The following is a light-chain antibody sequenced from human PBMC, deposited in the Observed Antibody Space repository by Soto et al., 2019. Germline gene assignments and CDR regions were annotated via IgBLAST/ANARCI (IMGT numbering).Light chain of an antibody. CDR1: STDVGGYNY. CDR3: SSYTSDSTLV. J-gene: IGLJ3*02. V-gene: IGLV2-14*01. CDR2: EVS. Sequence: QSALTQPASVSGSPGQSITISCTGTSTDVGGYNYVSWYQQHPGKAPKLMIYEVSNRPSGVSNRFSGAKSGNTASLTISGFQAEDEADYYCSSYTSDSTLVFGGGTKLTVL.